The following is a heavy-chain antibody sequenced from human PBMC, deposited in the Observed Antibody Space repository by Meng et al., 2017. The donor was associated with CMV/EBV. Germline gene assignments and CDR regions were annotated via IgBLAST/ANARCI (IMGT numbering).Heavy chain of an antibody. CDR2: MNPNSGNT. J-gene: IGHJ4*02. V-gene: IGHV1-8*03. CDR1: GYTFTSYD. Sequence: ASVKVSCKASGYTFTSYDINWVRQATGQGLEWRGWMNPNSGNTGYAQKFQGRVTITRNTSISTAYMELSSLRSEDTAVYYCASSDGDSSSSILDYWGQGTLVTVSS. CDR3: ASSDGDSSSSILDY. D-gene: IGHD6-6*01.